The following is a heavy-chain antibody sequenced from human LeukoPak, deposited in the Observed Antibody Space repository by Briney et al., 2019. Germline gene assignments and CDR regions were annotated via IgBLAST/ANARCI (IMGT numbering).Heavy chain of an antibody. J-gene: IGHJ3*02. CDR3: ARGGSNNYYDSSGYYIGALDI. CDR2: INHSGST. V-gene: IGHV4-34*01. CDR1: GGSFSGYY. D-gene: IGHD3-22*01. Sequence: SETLSLTCAVYGGSFSGYYWSWIRQPPGNGLEWIGEINHSGSTNYNPSLKSRVTISVDTSKNQFSLKLSSVTAADTAVYYCARGGSNNYYDSSGYYIGALDIWGQGTMVTVSS.